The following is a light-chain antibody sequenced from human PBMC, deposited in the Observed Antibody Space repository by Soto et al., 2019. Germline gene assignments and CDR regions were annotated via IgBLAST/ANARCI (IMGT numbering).Light chain of an antibody. V-gene: IGLV2-11*01. CDR1: SSDIGGYNF. J-gene: IGLJ2*01. Sequence: QSALTQPRSVSGSPGQSVTISCTGTSSDIGGYNFVSWYQQHPGKAPKVMIYDVGKRPSGVPDRFSGSKSGNTASLTISGLQADDEGDYYCCSYAGSYTLVFGGGTKLT. CDR2: DVG. CDR3: CSYAGSYTLV.